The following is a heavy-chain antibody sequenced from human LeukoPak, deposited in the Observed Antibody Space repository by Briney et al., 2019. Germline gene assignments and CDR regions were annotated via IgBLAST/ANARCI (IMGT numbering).Heavy chain of an antibody. CDR3: ARHTVSYLTPFDY. D-gene: IGHD1-26*01. Sequence: GESLKISCKGSGYSFTSYWIGWVRQMPGKGLERMGIIYPGDSDTRYSPSFQGQVTISADKSISTAYLQWSSLKASDTAMYYCARHTVSYLTPFDYWGQGTLVTVSS. J-gene: IGHJ4*02. CDR2: IYPGDSDT. CDR1: GYSFTSYW. V-gene: IGHV5-51*01.